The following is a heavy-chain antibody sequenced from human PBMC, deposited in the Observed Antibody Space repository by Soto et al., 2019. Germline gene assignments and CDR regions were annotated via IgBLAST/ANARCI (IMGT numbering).Heavy chain of an antibody. CDR3: ARLDSGSYYIDY. CDR2: IIPIFGTA. D-gene: IGHD1-26*01. CDR1: GGTFSSYA. J-gene: IGHJ4*02. Sequence: SVKVSCKASGGTFSSYAISWVRQAPGQGLEWMGGIIPIFGTANYAQKFQGRVTITADESTSTAYMELSSLRSEDTAVYYCARLDSGSYYIDYWGQGTLVTVSS. V-gene: IGHV1-69*13.